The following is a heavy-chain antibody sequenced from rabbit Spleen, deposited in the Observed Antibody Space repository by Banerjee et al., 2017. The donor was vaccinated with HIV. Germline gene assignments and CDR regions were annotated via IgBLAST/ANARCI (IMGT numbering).Heavy chain of an antibody. J-gene: IGHJ4*01. CDR2: IYTRDGST. CDR1: GIDFTNYFR. V-gene: IGHV1S43*01. Sequence: QQQLEESGGGVVKPGGILTLTCKASGIDFTNYFRMYWVRQAPGKGLELIAWIYTRDGSTWYATWVNGRFTISRCTSLNPVDLKMTSLTAADTAPYFCARDLAGYVGFGYISYLALCGPGTLVTVS. D-gene: IGHD4-2*01. CDR3: ARDLAGYVGFGYISYLAL.